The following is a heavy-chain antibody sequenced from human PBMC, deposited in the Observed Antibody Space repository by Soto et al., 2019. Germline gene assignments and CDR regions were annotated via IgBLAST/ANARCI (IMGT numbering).Heavy chain of an antibody. D-gene: IGHD1-26*01. CDR3: ARLFPHSGSYLDY. CDR1: GGSISSSSYY. CDR2: IYYSGST. V-gene: IGHV4-39*01. Sequence: QLQLQESGPGLAKPSETLSLTCTVSGGSISSSSYYWGWIRQPPGKGLEWIGSIYYSGSTYYNPSLKSRVTLSVDTSKNQFSLKLRYVTAADTAVYYCARLFPHSGSYLDYWGQGTLVTVSS. J-gene: IGHJ4*02.